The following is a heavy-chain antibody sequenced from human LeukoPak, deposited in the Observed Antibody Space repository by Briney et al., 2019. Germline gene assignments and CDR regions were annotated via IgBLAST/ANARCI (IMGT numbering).Heavy chain of an antibody. D-gene: IGHD1-26*01. J-gene: IGHJ6*02. CDR3: AKALGGYYYYGMDV. CDR2: ISGSGGST. Sequence: PGGSLRLSCAAAGFTFSSYAMSLVRQAPGKGLEWVSAISGSGGSTYYADSVKGRFTISRDNSKNTLYLQMNSLRAEDTAVYYCAKALGGYYYYGMDVWGQGTTVTVSS. V-gene: IGHV3-23*01. CDR1: GFTFSSYA.